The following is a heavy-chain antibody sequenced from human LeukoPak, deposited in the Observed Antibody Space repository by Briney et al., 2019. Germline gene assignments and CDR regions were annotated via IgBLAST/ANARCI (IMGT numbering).Heavy chain of an antibody. D-gene: IGHD2-8*02. V-gene: IGHV3-48*03. CDR1: GFTFSSYE. J-gene: IGHJ6*02. CDR2: ISSSGSTI. Sequence: PGGSLRLSCAASGFTFSSYEMNWVRQAPGKGLEWVSYISSSGSTIYYADSVKGRFTISRDNAKNSLYLQMNSLRAEDTAVYYCARGGKVAPEAGGYYYYGMDVWGQGTTVTVSS. CDR3: ARGGKVAPEAGGYYYYGMDV.